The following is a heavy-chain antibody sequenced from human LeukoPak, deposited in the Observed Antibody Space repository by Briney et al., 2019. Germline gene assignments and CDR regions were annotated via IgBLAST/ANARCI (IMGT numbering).Heavy chain of an antibody. J-gene: IGHJ5*02. CDR1: GGSISSYY. D-gene: IGHD6-13*01. CDR2: IYYSGST. V-gene: IGHV4-59*01. CDR3: ARDRSSSYTRDWFDP. Sequence: PSETLSLTCTVSGGSISSYYWSWIRQPPGKGLEWIGYIYYSGSTNYNPSLKSRVTISVDTSKNQFSLKLSSVTAADTAVYYCARDRSSSYTRDWFDPWGQGVLVTVSS.